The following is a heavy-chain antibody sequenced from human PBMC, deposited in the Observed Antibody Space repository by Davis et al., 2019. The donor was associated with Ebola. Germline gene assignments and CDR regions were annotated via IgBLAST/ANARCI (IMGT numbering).Heavy chain of an antibody. V-gene: IGHV3-21*01. CDR3: ARYCSGGSCYRDY. CDR2: ISSSSSYI. Sequence: GESLKISCAASGFTFSSYAMSWVRQAPGKGLEWVSSISSSSSYIYYADSVKGRFTISRDNAKNSLYLQMNSLRAEDTAVYYCARYCSGGSCYRDYWGQGTLVTVSS. D-gene: IGHD2-15*01. CDR1: GFTFSSYA. J-gene: IGHJ4*02.